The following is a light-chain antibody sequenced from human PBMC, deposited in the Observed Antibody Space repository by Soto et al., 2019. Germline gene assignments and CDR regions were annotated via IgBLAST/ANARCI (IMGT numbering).Light chain of an antibody. Sequence: DIQMTQSPSSMSASVGDRVTITCRASQGIDTWLAWYQQKPGKAPKLLIYSASSLQGGVPSRFSGSGSGTDFALTISSLQAEDFATYYCQQAHSFPFTFGPGTTVDIK. CDR2: SAS. J-gene: IGKJ3*01. CDR1: QGIDTW. V-gene: IGKV1-12*01. CDR3: QQAHSFPFT.